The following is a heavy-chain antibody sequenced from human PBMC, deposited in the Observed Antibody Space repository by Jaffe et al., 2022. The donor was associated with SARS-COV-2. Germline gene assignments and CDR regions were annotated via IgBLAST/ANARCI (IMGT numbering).Heavy chain of an antibody. CDR1: GFTFSSYS. J-gene: IGHJ4*02. Sequence: EVQLVESGGGLVQPGGSLRLSCAASGFTFSSYSMNWVRQAPGEGLEWLSYIGDSSSSIYYADSVKGRFTISRDNAQNSLYLQMNSLRAEDTAVYYCASLGRMSSGVSYWGQGTLVTVSS. CDR3: ASLGRMSSGVSY. D-gene: IGHD2-15*01. CDR2: IGDSSSSI. V-gene: IGHV3-48*01.